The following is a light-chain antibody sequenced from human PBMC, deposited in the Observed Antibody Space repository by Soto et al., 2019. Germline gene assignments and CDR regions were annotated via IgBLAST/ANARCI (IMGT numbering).Light chain of an antibody. V-gene: IGLV2-8*01. Sequence: QSVLTQPPSASGSPGQSVTISCTGASSDVGTYNYVSWYQQHPGKAPKLMIYEVTKRHSGVPDRFSGSKSGNTASLTVSGLQAEDGADYYCTSYAGSNNYVFGTGTQLTVL. J-gene: IGLJ7*01. CDR3: TSYAGSNNYV. CDR2: EVT. CDR1: SSDVGTYNY.